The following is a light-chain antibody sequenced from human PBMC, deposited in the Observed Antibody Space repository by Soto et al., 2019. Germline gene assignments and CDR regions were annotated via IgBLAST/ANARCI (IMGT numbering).Light chain of an antibody. Sequence: DIQITQSPSSLSASVGDRVTITCQASQDISNYLNWYQQKPGKAPKLLIYAASTLQSGVPSKFSGSGFGTDFTLTISSLQTEDFATYFCQQNYSPPPITFGQGTRLEIK. J-gene: IGKJ5*01. CDR2: AAS. V-gene: IGKV1-39*01. CDR3: QQNYSPPPIT. CDR1: QDISNY.